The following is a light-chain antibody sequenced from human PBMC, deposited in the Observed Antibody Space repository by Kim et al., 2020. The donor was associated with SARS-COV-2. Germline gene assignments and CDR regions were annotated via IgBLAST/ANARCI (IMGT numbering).Light chain of an antibody. J-gene: IGKJ1*01. V-gene: IGKV3-15*01. Sequence: EIVMTQSPAILSVSPGDRATLSCRASQSVRSNLAWYQQRPGQAPRLLIDGASTRAAGVPARFSGSGSGTEFTLTISSLQSEDFAVYYCQHYNDWPPTWTFGQGTKV. CDR2: GAS. CDR3: QHYNDWPPTWT. CDR1: QSVRSN.